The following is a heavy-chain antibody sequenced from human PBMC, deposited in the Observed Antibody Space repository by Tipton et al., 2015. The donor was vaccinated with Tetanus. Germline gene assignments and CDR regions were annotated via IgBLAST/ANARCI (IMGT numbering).Heavy chain of an antibody. Sequence: SLRLSCAASGFTFSSYGMHWVRQAPGKGLEWVAVISYDGSSKYYADSVKGRFTISRDNSKNTLYLQMNSLRAEDTAVYYCAKVAAASGLNFDYWGQGTLVTVSS. V-gene: IGHV3-30*18. D-gene: IGHD6-13*01. CDR3: AKVAAASGLNFDY. CDR2: ISYDGSSK. CDR1: GFTFSSYG. J-gene: IGHJ4*02.